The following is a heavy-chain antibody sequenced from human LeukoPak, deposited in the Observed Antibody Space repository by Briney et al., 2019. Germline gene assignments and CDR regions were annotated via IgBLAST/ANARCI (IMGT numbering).Heavy chain of an antibody. Sequence: ASVKVSCKASGYTFTSYDINWVRQATGQGLEWMGWMNPNSGNTGYAQKFQGRVTITRNTSISTAYMELSSLRSEDTAVYYCTPRRTGKYYFDYWGQGTLVTVSS. CDR2: MNPNSGNT. J-gene: IGHJ4*02. CDR1: GYTFTSYD. V-gene: IGHV1-8*03. CDR3: TPRRTGKYYFDY. D-gene: IGHD3-10*01.